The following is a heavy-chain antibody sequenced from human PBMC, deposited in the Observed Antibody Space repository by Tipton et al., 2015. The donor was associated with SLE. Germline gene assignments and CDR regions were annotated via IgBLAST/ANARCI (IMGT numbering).Heavy chain of an antibody. CDR3: ATYGAFVYMDV. CDR1: GGSISNYY. J-gene: IGHJ6*03. Sequence: TLSLTCSVSGGSISNYYWSWIRQPPGKGLEWIGFIYYSGGTNYNPTLKSRVTISVDTSKNQFSLKLSSVTAADTAVYYCATYGAFVYMDVWGKGTTVTVSS. D-gene: IGHD4-17*01. CDR2: IYYSGGT. V-gene: IGHV4-59*12.